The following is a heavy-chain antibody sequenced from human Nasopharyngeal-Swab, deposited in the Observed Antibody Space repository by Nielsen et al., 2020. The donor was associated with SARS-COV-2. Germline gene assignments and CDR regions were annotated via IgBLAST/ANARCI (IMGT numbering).Heavy chain of an antibody. CDR2: IYSGDSSI. D-gene: IGHD2-21*02. J-gene: IGHJ4*02. CDR3: ARRGDCNGNPCYSDY. CDR1: GYSFTNYW. V-gene: IGHV5-51*01. Sequence: GESLKISCKASGYSFTNYWIGWVRQMPGTGLEWMGLIYSGDSSIRYITSFQGQVTISVDKSISTTYLQWSNLKASDAATYYCARRGDCNGNPCYSDYWGQGTLVTVSS.